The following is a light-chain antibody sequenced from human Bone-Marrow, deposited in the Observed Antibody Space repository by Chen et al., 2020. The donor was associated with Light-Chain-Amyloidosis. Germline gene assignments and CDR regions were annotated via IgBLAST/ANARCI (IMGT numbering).Light chain of an antibody. J-gene: IGKJ5*01. CDR2: AAS. CDR1: QSVRSN. Sequence: EIVMTQSPASVTVSPGESVTLSCRASQSVRSNRAWYQQRPGQAPRLLISAASTRASNVPVRFSGSGAGTEFTLTISTLQSEDFAVYYCLQYHDWPPITFGQGTRLEIK. V-gene: IGKV3-15*01. CDR3: LQYHDWPPIT.